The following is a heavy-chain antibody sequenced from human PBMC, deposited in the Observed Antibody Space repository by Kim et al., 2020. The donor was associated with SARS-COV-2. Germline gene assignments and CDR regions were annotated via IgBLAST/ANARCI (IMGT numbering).Heavy chain of an antibody. V-gene: IGHV3-30*10. Sequence: GGSLRLSCAASGFTFSLYAIHWVRQAPGKGLEWVAAISYDGSAKHYIDSVKGRFTISRDNSKNTVFLQLNSLRDEDTAVYYCGRLGFCSGGGCYYYGMDV. J-gene: IGHJ6*01. CDR3: GRLGFCSGGGCYYYGMDV. CDR1: GFTFSLYA. CDR2: ISYDGSAK. D-gene: IGHD2-15*01.